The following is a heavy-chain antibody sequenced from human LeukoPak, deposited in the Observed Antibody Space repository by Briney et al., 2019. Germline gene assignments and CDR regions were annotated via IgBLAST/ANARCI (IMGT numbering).Heavy chain of an antibody. CDR3: ARGLAGAEVGAFDI. D-gene: IGHD1-26*01. J-gene: IGHJ3*02. CDR2: IYSGGST. Sequence: PGGSLRLSCAASGFTVSGNYMSWVRQAPGKGLEWVSVIYSGGSTYYADSVKGRFTISRDNSKNTLYLQMNSLRAEDTAVYYCARGLAGAEVGAFDIWGQGTMVTVSS. CDR1: GFTVSGNY. V-gene: IGHV3-53*01.